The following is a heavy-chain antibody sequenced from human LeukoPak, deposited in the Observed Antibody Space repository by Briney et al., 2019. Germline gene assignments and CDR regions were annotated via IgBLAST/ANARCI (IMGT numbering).Heavy chain of an antibody. CDR3: ARDRYSSSSVNYYYYMDV. J-gene: IGHJ6*03. CDR1: GYTFTSYY. V-gene: IGHV1-46*01. Sequence: ASVKVSCKASGYTFTSYYMHWVRQAPGQGLEWMGIINPSGGSTSYAQKFQGRVTITTDESTSTAYMELSSLRSEDTAVYYCARDRYSSSSVNYYYYMDVWGKGTTVTVSS. CDR2: INPSGGST. D-gene: IGHD6-6*01.